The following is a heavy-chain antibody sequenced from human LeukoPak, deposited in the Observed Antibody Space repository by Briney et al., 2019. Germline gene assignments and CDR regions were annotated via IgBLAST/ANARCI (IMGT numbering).Heavy chain of an antibody. J-gene: IGHJ6*02. CDR3: ATQSNYYYYGMDV. CDR2: IYYSGST. CDR1: GGSISYYY. Sequence: SETLSLTCTASGGSISYYYWSWIRQPPGKGLEWIGYIYYSGSTNYSPSLKSRVTISIDTSKNQFSLNLTSVTAADTAVYYCATQSNYYYYGMDVWGQGTTVTVSS. V-gene: IGHV4-59*08.